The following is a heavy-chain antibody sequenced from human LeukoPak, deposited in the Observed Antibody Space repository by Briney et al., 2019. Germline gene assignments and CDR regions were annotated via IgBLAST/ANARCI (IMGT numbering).Heavy chain of an antibody. D-gene: IGHD6-19*01. CDR3: ARGDNSGWYFFDY. J-gene: IGHJ4*02. CDR1: GYSFASHW. V-gene: IGHV5-51*01. CDR2: IYPGDSDT. Sequence: GESLKISCKASGYSFASHWIGGVRQMPGKGLEWMGIIYPGDSDTRYSPSFQGQVTISADKSISTAYLQWSTLQAPDTAMYYCARGDNSGWYFFDYWGQGTLVTVSS.